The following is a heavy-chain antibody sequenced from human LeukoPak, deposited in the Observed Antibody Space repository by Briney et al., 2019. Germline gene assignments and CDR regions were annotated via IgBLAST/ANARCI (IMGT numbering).Heavy chain of an antibody. CDR3: AREDTAMGYSGIDY. J-gene: IGHJ4*02. D-gene: IGHD5-18*01. V-gene: IGHV1-69*06. CDR2: IIPIFGTA. CDR1: GGTFSSYA. Sequence: EASVKVSCKASGGTFSSYAISWVRQAPGQGLEWMGGIIPIFGTANYAQKFQGRVTITADKSTSTAYMELSSLRSEDTAVYYCAREDTAMGYSGIDYWGQGTLSPSPQ.